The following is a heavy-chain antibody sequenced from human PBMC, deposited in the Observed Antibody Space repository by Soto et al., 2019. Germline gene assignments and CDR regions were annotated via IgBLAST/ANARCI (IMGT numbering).Heavy chain of an antibody. CDR2: IIPMYGTT. Sequence: QVQLVQSGAEVKKPGSSVKVSCKASGGTFRGYVTSWVRQAPGQGLEWLGGIIPMYGTTYYAQTFQGRVTISADESTSTAFMELSSLISEDTAVYYCARIGTLDWIDDYWGQGTLVTVSS. D-gene: IGHD1-1*01. CDR3: ARIGTLDWIDDY. CDR1: GGTFRGYV. V-gene: IGHV1-69*12. J-gene: IGHJ4*02.